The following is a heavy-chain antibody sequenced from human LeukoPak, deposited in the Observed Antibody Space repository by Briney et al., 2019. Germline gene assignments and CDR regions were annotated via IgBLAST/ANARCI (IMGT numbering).Heavy chain of an antibody. D-gene: IGHD3-10*01. CDR1: GYTFTSYG. V-gene: IGHV1-18*01. CDR3: ARVFYGSGSYRYYFDY. J-gene: IGHJ4*02. CDR2: ISAYNGNT. Sequence: EASVKVSCKASGYTFTSYGISWVRQAPGQGLEWMGWISAYNGNTNYAQKLQGRVTMTTDTSTSTAYMELRSLRSDDTAVYYCARVFYGSGSYRYYFDYWGQGTLVTVSS.